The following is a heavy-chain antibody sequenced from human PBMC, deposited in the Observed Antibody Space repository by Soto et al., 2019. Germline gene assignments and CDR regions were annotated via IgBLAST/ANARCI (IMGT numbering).Heavy chain of an antibody. V-gene: IGHV1-3*01. D-gene: IGHD2-15*01. Sequence: QVQLVQSGAEVKKPGASVKVSCKASGYTFTSYAMQWVRQAPGQRLEWMGWINAGNGNTKYSQKFQGRVTITRDTPASTANMELSSLRSGDTAVYYCARGPGGPDGPGDYWGQGTLVTVSS. CDR1: GYTFTSYA. CDR2: INAGNGNT. CDR3: ARGPGGPDGPGDY. J-gene: IGHJ4*02.